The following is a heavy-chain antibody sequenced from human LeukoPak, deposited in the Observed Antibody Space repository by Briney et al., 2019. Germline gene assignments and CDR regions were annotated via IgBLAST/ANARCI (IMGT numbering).Heavy chain of an antibody. CDR1: GFTFSSYA. CDR2: KNSDGSTI. CDR3: AKDIWYVSSWLHAFDL. V-gene: IGHV3-48*01. Sequence: GESLRLSCAASGFTFSSYAMNWARQAPGKGLEWVSFKNSDGSTIHYAESVKGRFTISRDNAENSLYLQMNSLRPEDTAVYYCAKDIWYVSSWLHAFDLWGRGTMVTVSS. J-gene: IGHJ3*01. D-gene: IGHD6-13*01.